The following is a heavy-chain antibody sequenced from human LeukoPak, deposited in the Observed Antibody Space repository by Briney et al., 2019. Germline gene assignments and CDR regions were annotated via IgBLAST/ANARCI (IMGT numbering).Heavy chain of an antibody. V-gene: IGHV3-23*01. CDR3: AKDKIVGDGRWDFDY. Sequence: PGGSLRLSCVGSGFSFSKYAASWVRQAPGKGLEWVSGMTGGGVTYHADSVKGRFVISRDNSQNTVYLQMNSLRVEDTALYFCAKDKIVGDGRWDFDYWGQGTLVTVSS. D-gene: IGHD3-10*01. CDR2: MTGGGVT. CDR1: GFSFSKYA. J-gene: IGHJ4*02.